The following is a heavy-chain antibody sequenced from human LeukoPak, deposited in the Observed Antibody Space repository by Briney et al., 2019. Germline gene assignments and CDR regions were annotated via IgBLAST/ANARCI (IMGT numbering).Heavy chain of an antibody. CDR1: GDSVSSNSAA. CDR3: ARGGYYGLDV. CDR2: TYYRSKWYN. J-gene: IGHJ6*02. Sequence: SQTLSLTCAISGDSVSSNSAAWNWIRQSPSTGLEWLGRTYYRSKWYNDYAVSVKSRITINPDTSKNQFSLQMNSVTPEDTAVYFCARGGYYGLDVRGQGTTVTVSS. V-gene: IGHV6-1*01.